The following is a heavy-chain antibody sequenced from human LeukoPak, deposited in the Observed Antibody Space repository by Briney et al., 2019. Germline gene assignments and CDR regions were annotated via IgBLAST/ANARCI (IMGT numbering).Heavy chain of an antibody. V-gene: IGHV3-21*04. CDR2: ISSSSSYI. CDR3: ARVPSSLWWYYYDSSGYFRDAFDI. D-gene: IGHD3-22*01. J-gene: IGHJ3*02. CDR1: GFTFSSYS. Sequence: PGGSLRLSCAASGFTFSSYSMNWVRQAPGKGLEWVSSISSSSSYIYYADSLKGRFTISRDNAKNSLYLQMNSLRAEDTALYYCARVPSSLWWYYYDSSGYFRDAFDIWGQGTMVTVSS.